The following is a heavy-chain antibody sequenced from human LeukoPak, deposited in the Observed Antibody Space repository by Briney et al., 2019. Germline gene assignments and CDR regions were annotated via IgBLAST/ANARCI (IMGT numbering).Heavy chain of an antibody. CDR2: IYYSGST. CDR1: GGSISSYY. V-gene: IGHV4-59*01. D-gene: IGHD2-2*01. CDR3: ARGQGYCSSTSCYGALAFDY. J-gene: IGHJ4*02. Sequence: PSETLSLTCTVSGGSISSYYWSWIRQPPGKGLEWIGYIYYSGSTNYNPSLKSRVTISVDTSKNQFSLKLSSVTAADTAVYYCARGQGYCSSTSCYGALAFDYWGQGTLVTVSS.